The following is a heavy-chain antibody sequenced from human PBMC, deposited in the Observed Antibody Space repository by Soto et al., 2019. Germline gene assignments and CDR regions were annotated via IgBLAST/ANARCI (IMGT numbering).Heavy chain of an antibody. J-gene: IGHJ4*02. CDR1: GFTFSSYA. CDR3: ARGGGLRFGEPEYYFDY. Sequence: GGSLRLSCAASGFTFSSYAMHWVRQAPGKGLEWVAVISYDGSNKYYADSVKGRFTISRDNSKNTLYLQMNSLRAEDTAVYYCARGGGLRFGEPEYYFDYWGQGTLVTVSS. V-gene: IGHV3-30-3*01. D-gene: IGHD3-10*01. CDR2: ISYDGSNK.